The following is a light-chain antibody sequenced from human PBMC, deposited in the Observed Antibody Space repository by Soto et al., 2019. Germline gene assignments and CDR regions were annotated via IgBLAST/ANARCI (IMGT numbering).Light chain of an antibody. Sequence: IQMTQSPSSLSASVGDRVTITCRANQSISMWLAWYQQKAGRAPKLLIYDAITLQSGVPSRFRRIGSVAELAVTISSLQPDDFATYYCQQYRSYPMWTVGQGTKVDI. CDR2: DAI. CDR3: QQYRSYPMWT. J-gene: IGKJ1*01. V-gene: IGKV1-5*01. CDR1: QSISMW.